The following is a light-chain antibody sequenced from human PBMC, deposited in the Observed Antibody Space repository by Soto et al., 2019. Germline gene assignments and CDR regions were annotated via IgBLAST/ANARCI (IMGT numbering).Light chain of an antibody. V-gene: IGKV1-5*03. CDR1: QSISSW. J-gene: IGKJ1*01. CDR2: KAS. CDR3: QQYNSYSWT. Sequence: DIQMTQSPSTLSASVGDRVTITCRASQSISSWLAWYQQKPGKAPKLLIYKASSLQSGVPSRFSGSGSRTEFTLTISSLQPDDFATYYCQQYNSYSWTFGQGPKVEIK.